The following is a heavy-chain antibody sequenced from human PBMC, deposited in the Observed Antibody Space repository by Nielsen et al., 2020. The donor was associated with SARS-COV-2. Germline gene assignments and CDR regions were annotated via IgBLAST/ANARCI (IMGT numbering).Heavy chain of an antibody. D-gene: IGHD3-10*01. CDR1: GFTFSSYA. Sequence: GESLKISCSASGFTFSSYAMHWVRQAPGKGLEYVSAISSNGGSTYYADSVKGRFTISRDNSKNTLYLQMSSLRAEDTAVYYCVKRRGITMVRGVIWNLKKRFDYWGQGTLVTVSS. J-gene: IGHJ4*02. CDR2: ISSNGGST. CDR3: VKRRGITMVRGVIWNLKKRFDY. V-gene: IGHV3-64D*09.